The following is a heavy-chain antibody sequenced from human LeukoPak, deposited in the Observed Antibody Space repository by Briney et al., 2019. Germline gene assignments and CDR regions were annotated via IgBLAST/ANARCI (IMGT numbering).Heavy chain of an antibody. Sequence: GRSLRLSCAASGFTFSSFVMHWVRQAPGKGLESVAVISYDGSNTDYADSVKGRFTISRDNSKNTLYLQMNSLRAEDTAVYYCAKAASSGYYMHDFWGQGTLVTVSS. D-gene: IGHD3-22*01. V-gene: IGHV3-30*18. CDR1: GFTFSSFV. CDR3: AKAASSGYYMHDF. J-gene: IGHJ4*02. CDR2: ISYDGSNT.